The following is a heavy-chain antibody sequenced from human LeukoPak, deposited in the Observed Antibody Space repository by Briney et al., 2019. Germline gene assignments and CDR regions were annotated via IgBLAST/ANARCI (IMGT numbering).Heavy chain of an antibody. CDR2: VKSYNAGGTT. CDR1: GFSIENDW. D-gene: IGHD3-10*01. J-gene: IGHJ4*02. Sequence: PGGSLRLSCAVSGFSIENDWMSWVRQAPGKGLEWVGRVKSYNAGGTTHYAAPVKGRFIISRDGSKNMLFLQMDSLKTEDTAVYYCTLIQGWGAGSYFLDYWGQGALVTDSS. CDR3: TLIQGWGAGSYFLDY. V-gene: IGHV3-15*01.